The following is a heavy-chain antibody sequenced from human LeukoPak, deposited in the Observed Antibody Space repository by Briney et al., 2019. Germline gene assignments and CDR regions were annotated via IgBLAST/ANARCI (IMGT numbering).Heavy chain of an antibody. CDR3: AKNYGGNSGTGY. CDR1: GFTFSSSW. Sequence: PGGSLRLSCAASGFTFSSSWMSWIRQAPGQGLEWVANIKEDGNEKHYVYSVRGRFTISRDNAKSSLYLRMNSLRAEDTAVYYCAKNYGGNSGTGYWGPGTLVTVSS. D-gene: IGHD4-23*01. V-gene: IGHV3-7*02. CDR2: IKEDGNEK. J-gene: IGHJ4*02.